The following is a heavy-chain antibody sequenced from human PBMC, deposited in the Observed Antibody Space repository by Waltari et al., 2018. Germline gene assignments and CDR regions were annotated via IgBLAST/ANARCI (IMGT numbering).Heavy chain of an antibody. CDR1: GFTFSNYW. Sequence: VQLVESGGGLVEPGWSLRLSFEGSGFTFSNYWMHWVRHVPGKGLVWVSRIKHDGTGTIYADSVQGRFTISRDNGKNTLYLQMNSLRGEDTAVYFCGRGYNDRRLDYWGQGTLVTVSS. CDR2: IKHDGTGT. CDR3: GRGYNDRRLDY. J-gene: IGHJ4*02. V-gene: IGHV3-74*01. D-gene: IGHD3-22*01.